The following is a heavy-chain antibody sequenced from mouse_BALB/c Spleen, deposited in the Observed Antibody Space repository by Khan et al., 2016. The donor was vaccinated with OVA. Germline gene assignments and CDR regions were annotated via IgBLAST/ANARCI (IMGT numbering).Heavy chain of an antibody. Sequence: VQLKESGPGLVAPSQSLSITCTVSGFSFTNYGVSWVRQPPGKGLEWLGIIWGDGSTNYHSALISRLSITKDDSRSQVFLKLNSLQTDDTGTYYCAKGGTYFGGYFDVWGAGTTVTVSS. D-gene: IGHD2-10*01. CDR3: AKGGTYFGGYFDV. CDR1: GFSFTNYG. CDR2: IWGDGST. V-gene: IGHV2-3*01. J-gene: IGHJ1*01.